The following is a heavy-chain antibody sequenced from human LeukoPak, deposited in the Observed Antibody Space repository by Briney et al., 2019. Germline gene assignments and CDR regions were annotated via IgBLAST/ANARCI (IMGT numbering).Heavy chain of an antibody. CDR2: ISGSGVST. CDR3: AKDYSGSYLRPPSD. J-gene: IGHJ4*02. CDR1: GFTFSTHA. D-gene: IGHD1-26*01. Sequence: GGSLRLSCAASGFTFSTHAMSWVRQVPGEGLEWVSLISGSGVSTYYADSVKGRFTISRDNSKNTLYLQMNSLRAEDTAVYYCAKDYSGSYLRPPSDWGQGTLVTVSS. V-gene: IGHV3-23*01.